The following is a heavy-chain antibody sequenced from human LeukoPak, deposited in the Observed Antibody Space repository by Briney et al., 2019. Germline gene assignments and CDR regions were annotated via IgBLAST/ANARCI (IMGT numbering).Heavy chain of an antibody. CDR2: IYSGGST. V-gene: IGHV3-53*01. D-gene: IGHD3-10*01. J-gene: IGHJ4*02. CDR1: GFTFSSYA. Sequence: GGSLRLSCAASGFTFSSYAMSWVRQAPGKGLEWVSVIYSGGSTYYADFVKGRFTISRDTSRNTLFLHMNSLGAEDTAVYYCATLYGSGSFWGQGTLVTVSS. CDR3: ATLYGSGSF.